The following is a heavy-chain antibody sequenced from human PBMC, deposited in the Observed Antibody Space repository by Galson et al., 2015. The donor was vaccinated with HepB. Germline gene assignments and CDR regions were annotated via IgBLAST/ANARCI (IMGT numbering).Heavy chain of an antibody. J-gene: IGHJ4*02. V-gene: IGHV4-59*12. Sequence: ETLSLTCTVSGGSISSYYWSWIRQPPGKGLEWIGYIYYSGSTNYNPSLKSRVTISVDKSKNQFSLKLSSVTAADTAVYYCARWQQQLVRGGFDYWGQGTLVTVSS. D-gene: IGHD6-13*01. CDR3: ARWQQQLVRGGFDY. CDR1: GGSISSYY. CDR2: IYYSGST.